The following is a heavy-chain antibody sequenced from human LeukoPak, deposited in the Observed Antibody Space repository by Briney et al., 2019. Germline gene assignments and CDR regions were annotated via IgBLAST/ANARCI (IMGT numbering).Heavy chain of an antibody. CDR1: GGSISSSSYY. D-gene: IGHD2-2*01. CDR2: IYYSGST. CDR3: ARIYCSSTSCLEYYYYMDV. V-gene: IGHV4-39*07. J-gene: IGHJ6*03. Sequence: SETLSLTCTVSGGSISSSSYYWGWIRQPPGKGLEWIGSIYYSGSTYYNPSLKSRVTISVDTSKNQFSLKLSSVTAADTAVYYCARIYCSSTSCLEYYYYMDVWGKGTTVTVSS.